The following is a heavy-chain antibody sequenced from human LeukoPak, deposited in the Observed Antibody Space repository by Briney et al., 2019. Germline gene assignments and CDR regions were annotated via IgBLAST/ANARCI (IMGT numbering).Heavy chain of an antibody. CDR1: GFTFSSYS. D-gene: IGHD2-2*01. CDR2: ISSSSSYI. J-gene: IGHJ4*02. V-gene: IGHV3-21*01. CDR3: ARTPLTYCSSTSCSHYIDY. Sequence: PGGSLRLSCAASGFTFSSYSMNWVRQAPGKGLEWVSSISSSSSYIYYADSVKGRFTISRDNAKNSLYLQMNSLRAEDTAVYYCARTPLTYCSSTSCSHYIDYWGQGTLVTVSS.